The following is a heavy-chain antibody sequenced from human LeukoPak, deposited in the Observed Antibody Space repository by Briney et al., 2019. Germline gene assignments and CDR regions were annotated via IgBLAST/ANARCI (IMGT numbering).Heavy chain of an antibody. D-gene: IGHD2/OR15-2a*01. CDR3: ARSGLSRFGF. CDR2: IYSDGRT. Sequence: GGSLRLSCAASGFTFSSYSMNWVRQAPGKGLEWVSEIYSDGRTYYAASVKGRFSISRDNSKNTVYLQMNSLRAEDTAVYYCARSGLSRFGFWGQGTLVTVSS. J-gene: IGHJ4*02. V-gene: IGHV3-53*01. CDR1: GFTFSSYS.